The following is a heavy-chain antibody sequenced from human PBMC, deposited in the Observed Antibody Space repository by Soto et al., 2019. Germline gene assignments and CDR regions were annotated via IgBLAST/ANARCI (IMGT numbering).Heavy chain of an antibody. J-gene: IGHJ4*02. CDR3: AKTQNCSSTSCPPAFDY. CDR2: ISGSGGST. Sequence: GGSLRLSCAASGFTFSSYAMSWVRQAPGKGLEWVSAISGSGGSTYYADSVKGRFTISRDNSKNTLYLQMNSLRAEDRAVYYCAKTQNCSSTSCPPAFDYWGQGTLVTVSS. CDR1: GFTFSSYA. V-gene: IGHV3-23*01. D-gene: IGHD2-2*01.